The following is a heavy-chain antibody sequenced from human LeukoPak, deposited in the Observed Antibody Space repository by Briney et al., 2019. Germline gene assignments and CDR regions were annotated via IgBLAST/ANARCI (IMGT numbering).Heavy chain of an antibody. CDR2: IRSKAYRGTI. J-gene: IGHJ6*02. CDR1: GFTFGDHA. CDR3: ARGPIQLWIHNAMDV. V-gene: IGHV3-49*04. Sequence: GGPLRLSCIGSGFTFGDHAMSWVRQAPGKGLEWVGFIRSKAYRGTIEYAAAVKGRFTISRDDSASIVYLQMNSLKIEDTAAYYCARGPIQLWIHNAMDVWGQGTTVTVS. D-gene: IGHD1-1*01.